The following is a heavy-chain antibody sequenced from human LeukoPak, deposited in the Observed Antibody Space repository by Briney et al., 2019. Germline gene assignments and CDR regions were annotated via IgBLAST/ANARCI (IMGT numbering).Heavy chain of an antibody. CDR3: ARGLWNYGD. CDR1: GFTFSSYW. V-gene: IGHV3-7*01. CDR2: IDHVGIEK. J-gene: IGHJ4*02. Sequence: GGSLRLSCAASGFTFSSYWMSWVRQAPGKGLEWVANIDHVGIEKFYVGSVKGRFTISRDNAKNSLYLEMNSLRVEDTAVYYCARGLWNYGDWGQGTLVTVSS. D-gene: IGHD1-7*01.